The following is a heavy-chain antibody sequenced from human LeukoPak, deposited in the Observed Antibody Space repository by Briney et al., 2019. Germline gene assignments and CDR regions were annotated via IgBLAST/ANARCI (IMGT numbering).Heavy chain of an antibody. D-gene: IGHD2-2*01. Sequence: PGGSLRLSCAASAFTFSSSDMNRVRQAPGKGLEWVSYISSSGSTIFYADSVKGRFTISRDNAKNSLYLQVSSLRAEDTAVYYCVRRYCCSTKCYHFDYWGRGTLVTVSS. CDR1: AFTFSSSD. V-gene: IGHV3-48*03. J-gene: IGHJ4*02. CDR3: VRRYCCSTKCYHFDY. CDR2: ISSSGSTI.